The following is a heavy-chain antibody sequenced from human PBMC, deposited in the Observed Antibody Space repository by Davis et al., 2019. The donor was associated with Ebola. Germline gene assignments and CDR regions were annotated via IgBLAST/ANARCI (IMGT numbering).Heavy chain of an antibody. Sequence: AASVQVSCKASGGTFSSYAISWVRQAPGQGLEWMGGIIPIFGTANYAQKFQGRVTITADESTSTAYMELSSLRSEDTAVYYCARDLGGIAPFNWFDPWGQGTLVTVSS. D-gene: IGHD6-13*01. CDR3: ARDLGGIAPFNWFDP. CDR1: GGTFSSYA. CDR2: IIPIFGTA. V-gene: IGHV1-69*13. J-gene: IGHJ5*02.